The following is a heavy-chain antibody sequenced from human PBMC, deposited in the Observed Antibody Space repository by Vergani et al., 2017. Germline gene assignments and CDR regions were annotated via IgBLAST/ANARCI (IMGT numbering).Heavy chain of an antibody. CDR2: ISAYNGNT. CDR1: GYTFTSYG. D-gene: IGHD3-3*01. J-gene: IGHJ3*02. CDR3: ARDHRTGYXDFWSGYLENAFDI. Sequence: QVQLVQSGAEVKKPGASVKVSCKASGYTFTSYGISWVRQAPGQGLEWMGWISAYNGNTNYAQKLQGRVTMTTDTSTSTAYMELRCLRSDDTAVYYCARDHRTGYXDFWSGYLENAFDIWGQGTMVTVSS. V-gene: IGHV1-18*01.